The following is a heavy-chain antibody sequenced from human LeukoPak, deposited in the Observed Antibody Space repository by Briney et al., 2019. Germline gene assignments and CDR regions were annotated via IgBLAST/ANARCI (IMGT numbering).Heavy chain of an antibody. V-gene: IGHV3-48*03. CDR3: AKGHGDYGDY. D-gene: IGHD4-17*01. CDR2: ISSSGSTI. J-gene: IGHJ4*02. CDR1: GFTFSSYE. Sequence: GGSLRLSCAASGFTFSSYEMNWVRQAPGKGLEWVSYISSSGSTIYYADSVKGRFTISRDNSRNTLYLQMNSLAAEDTAVYYCAKGHGDYGDYWGQGILVTVSS.